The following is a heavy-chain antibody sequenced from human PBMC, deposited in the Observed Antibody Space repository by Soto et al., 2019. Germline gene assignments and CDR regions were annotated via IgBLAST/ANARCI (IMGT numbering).Heavy chain of an antibody. CDR1: GDSISSYY. D-gene: IGHD6-13*01. J-gene: IGHJ4*02. CDR3: ARGHLGITTTGTWYDFGY. CDR2: IYYSGRT. V-gene: IGHV4-59*01. Sequence: QVQLQESGPRLVKPSETLSLTCTVSGDSISSYYWTWIRQPPGKGLEYIGYIYYSGRTYYNPSLKSRVTIAVDTSKNQFSLTLSSVTAADTAVYYCARGHLGITTTGTWYDFGYWGQGTLVTVSS.